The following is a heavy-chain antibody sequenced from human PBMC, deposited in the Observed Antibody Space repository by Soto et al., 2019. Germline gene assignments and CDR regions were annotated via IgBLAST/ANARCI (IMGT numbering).Heavy chain of an antibody. CDR3: AALYYDFWSGYFDYYYYGMDV. J-gene: IGHJ6*02. V-gene: IGHV4-39*01. Sequence: QLQLQESGPGLVKPSETLSLTCTVSGGSISSSSYFWGWIRQPPGKGLEWIGSIYYSGSTYYNPSLKIRVTISVDTSKNQFALKLSSVTAADSAVYYCAALYYDFWSGYFDYYYYGMDVWGQGTTVTVSS. CDR1: GGSISSSSYF. CDR2: IYYSGST. D-gene: IGHD3-3*01.